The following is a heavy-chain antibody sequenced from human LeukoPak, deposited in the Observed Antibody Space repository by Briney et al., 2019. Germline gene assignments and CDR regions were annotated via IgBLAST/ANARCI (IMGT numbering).Heavy chain of an antibody. J-gene: IGHJ6*03. D-gene: IGHD6-13*01. V-gene: IGHV3-21*01. Sequence: PGGSLRLSCAASGFTFSSYSMNWVRQAPGKGLEWVSSISSSSSYIYYVDSVKGRFTISRDNAKNSLYLQMNSLRAEDTAVYYCARTPDSSSWYGSYYYYYYMDVWGKGTTVTISS. CDR3: ARTPDSSSWYGSYYYYYYMDV. CDR1: GFTFSSYS. CDR2: ISSSSSYI.